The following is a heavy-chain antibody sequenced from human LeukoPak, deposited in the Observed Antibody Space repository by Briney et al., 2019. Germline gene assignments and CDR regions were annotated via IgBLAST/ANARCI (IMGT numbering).Heavy chain of an antibody. D-gene: IGHD3-10*01. CDR2: INHSGST. CDR1: GGSFSGYY. Sequence: KPSETLSLTCAVYGGSFSGYYWSWIRQPPGKGLEWIGEINHSGSTNYNPSLKSRVTISVDTSKNQFSLKLSSVTAADTAVYYCARYRVPEVRGVGFDYWGQGTLVTVSS. V-gene: IGHV4-34*01. J-gene: IGHJ4*02. CDR3: ARYRVPEVRGVGFDY.